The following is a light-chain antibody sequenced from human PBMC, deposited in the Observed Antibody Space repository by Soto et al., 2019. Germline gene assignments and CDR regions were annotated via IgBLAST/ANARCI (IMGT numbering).Light chain of an antibody. V-gene: IGKV1-39*01. CDR1: QDISSS. Sequence: DIQMTQSPSSLSASIGDRVTISCRASQDISSSLNWYQHKSGKAPKLLTYAASGLHSGVPSRFSGSGSGTDFTLTISSLQPEDFATYYCQQSYVTPWTFGQGTKVDIK. CDR3: QQSYVTPWT. J-gene: IGKJ1*01. CDR2: AAS.